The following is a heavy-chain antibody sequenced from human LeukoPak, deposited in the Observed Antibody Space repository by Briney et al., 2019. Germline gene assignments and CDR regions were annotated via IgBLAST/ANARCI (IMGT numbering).Heavy chain of an antibody. CDR3: ARERATSGYILAY. Sequence: GGSLRLSCAASGFAVSDNYMTWVRQAPGKGLEWVSVIYAGGTTHYADSVKGRFTISRDSSTNMLYLQMNSLRAEDTAVYYCARERATSGYILAYWGPGNQVTVSS. V-gene: IGHV3-53*01. CDR2: IYAGGTT. J-gene: IGHJ4*02. D-gene: IGHD3-22*01. CDR1: GFAVSDNY.